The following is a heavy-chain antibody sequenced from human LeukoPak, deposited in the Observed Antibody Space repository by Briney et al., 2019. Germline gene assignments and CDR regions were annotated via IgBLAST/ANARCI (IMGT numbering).Heavy chain of an antibody. D-gene: IGHD6-13*01. CDR2: ISYEGTNK. CDR3: ARVRDSSSWYYAFDI. V-gene: IGHV3-30*04. CDR1: GFTFSSFP. Sequence: GGSLRLSCAASGFTFSSFPMHWVRQAPGKGLEWVAIISYEGTNKDYPDSLKGRFTISRDNSINTLYLQMNSLRAEDTAVYYCARVRDSSSWYYAFDIWGQGTMVTVSS. J-gene: IGHJ3*02.